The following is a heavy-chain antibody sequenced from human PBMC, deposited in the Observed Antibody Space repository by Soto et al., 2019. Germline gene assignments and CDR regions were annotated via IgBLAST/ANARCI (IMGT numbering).Heavy chain of an antibody. J-gene: IGHJ4*02. V-gene: IGHV3-21*01. CDR3: AREIYCSGGSCYSGLPFDY. Sequence: GGSLRLSCAASGFTFSSYSMNWVRQAPGKGLEWVSSISSSSSYIYYADSVKGRFTISRDNAKNSLYLQMNSLRAEDTAVYYCAREIYCSGGSCYSGLPFDYWGQGTLVTVSS. CDR1: GFTFSSYS. CDR2: ISSSSSYI. D-gene: IGHD2-15*01.